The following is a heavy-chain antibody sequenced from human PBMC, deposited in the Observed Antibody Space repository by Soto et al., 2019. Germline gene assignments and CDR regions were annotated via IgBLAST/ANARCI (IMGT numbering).Heavy chain of an antibody. J-gene: IGHJ6*02. CDR2: INPNSGGT. CDR1: GYTFTGYY. V-gene: IGHV1-2*04. Sequence: QVQLVQSGAEVKKPGASVKVSCKASGYTFTGYYMHWVRQAPGQGLEWMGWINPNSGGTNYAQKFQGWVTMTRDTSISTAYMALSRLRSDDTAVYYCARDFKAAAGLYYYYYGMDVWGQGTTVTVSS. CDR3: ARDFKAAAGLYYYYYGMDV. D-gene: IGHD6-13*01.